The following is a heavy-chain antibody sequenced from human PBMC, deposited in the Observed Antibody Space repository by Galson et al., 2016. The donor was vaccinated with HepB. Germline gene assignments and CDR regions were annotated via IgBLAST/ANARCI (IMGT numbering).Heavy chain of an antibody. Sequence: SETLSLTCAVSGDSFSGSHWWSWVRQPPMKGLEWIGEVSYTGSTNYNPSLKSRVTVSVDKSKNQFSLRLDSVTAADTALYFCAKLGQELHSSYFDHWGPGILITVSS. J-gene: IGHJ4*02. D-gene: IGHD1-7*01. CDR2: VSYTGST. V-gene: IGHV4-4*02. CDR3: AKLGQELHSSYFDH. CDR1: GDSFSGSHW.